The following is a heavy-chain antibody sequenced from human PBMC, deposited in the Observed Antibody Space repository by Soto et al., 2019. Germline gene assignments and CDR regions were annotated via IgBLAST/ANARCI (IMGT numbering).Heavy chain of an antibody. J-gene: IGHJ4*02. Sequence: QVQLVESGGGVVQPGRSLRLSCAASGFTFSSSGLHWVRQAPGKGLEWVAVISYDGTNKYYADSGKGRFTLSRDNSKNTLYLQMNSLRAEDTAVYYCAKGGRGGYDYIDYWGQGTLVTVSS. V-gene: IGHV3-30*18. CDR2: ISYDGTNK. D-gene: IGHD5-12*01. CDR1: GFTFSSSG. CDR3: AKGGRGGYDYIDY.